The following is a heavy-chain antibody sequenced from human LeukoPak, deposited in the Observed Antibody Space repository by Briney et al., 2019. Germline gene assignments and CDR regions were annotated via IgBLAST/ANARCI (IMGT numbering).Heavy chain of an antibody. D-gene: IGHD1-1*01. J-gene: IGHJ4*02. V-gene: IGHV3-21*01. CDR3: ARCTTGRTFGSLREIKRSREIDY. Sequence: PGGSLRLSCAASGFPFSRYSMNWVRQATAKGLDWVSSISSSSSNIYYADSVKGRVTIYRYNAKNSLYLQMNRLRVEDTAVYYCARCTTGRTFGSLREIKRSREIDYWGQGTLVTVSS. CDR2: ISSSSSNI. CDR1: GFPFSRYS.